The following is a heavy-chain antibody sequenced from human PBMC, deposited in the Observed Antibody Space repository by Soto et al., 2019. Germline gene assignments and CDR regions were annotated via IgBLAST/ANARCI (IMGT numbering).Heavy chain of an antibody. CDR2: ISGSSDNT. V-gene: IGHV3-23*01. J-gene: IGHJ6*03. CDR1: GFTFSNYV. D-gene: IGHD3-16*01. Sequence: GGSLRISCAASGFTFSNYVMSWVRQAPGKGLEWVSSISGSSDNTYYADSVKGRFTISRDNSKNTLFLQMNSLRAEDTAVYYCARDLSLGSNRYYYMDFWCKGTTVTGSS. CDR3: ARDLSLGSNRYYYMDF.